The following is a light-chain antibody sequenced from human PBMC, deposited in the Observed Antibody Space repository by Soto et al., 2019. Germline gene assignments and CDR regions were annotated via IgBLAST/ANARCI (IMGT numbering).Light chain of an antibody. CDR3: QSYDSSLSGSEV. J-gene: IGLJ1*01. V-gene: IGLV1-40*01. CDR2: GNS. Sequence: QSVLTQPPSVSGAPGQRVTISCIGSSSNIGTGHDVHWYQQLPGTAPKLLIYGNSNRPSGVPDRFSGSKSGTSASLAITGLQADDEAEYHCQSYDSSLSGSEVFGTGTKLTVL. CDR1: SSNIGTGHD.